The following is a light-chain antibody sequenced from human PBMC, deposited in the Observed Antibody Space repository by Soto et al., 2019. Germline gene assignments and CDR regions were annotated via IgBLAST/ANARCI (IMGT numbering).Light chain of an antibody. CDR2: GAS. V-gene: IGKV3-20*01. CDR1: QSVSNNY. CDR3: QQYGSSGLT. Sequence: EIVLTQSPGTLSLSPGERATLSCRASQSVSNNYLAWCQLKPGQAARFLIYGASNRAAGIPDRFSGSGSGTDFTLTISRLEPEDSAVYYCQQYGSSGLTFGGGTKVDI. J-gene: IGKJ4*01.